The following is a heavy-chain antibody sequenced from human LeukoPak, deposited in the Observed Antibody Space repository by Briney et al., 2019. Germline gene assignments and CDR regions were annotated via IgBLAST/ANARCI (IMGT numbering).Heavy chain of an antibody. Sequence: GGSLRLSCAASEFTLNTYAVSWVRQAPGQGLEWVSAISGDGGITYYADSVRSRFTISTDNTKSTLYLQMNSLRAEDTAVYYCAKYLSGYGDFGCFDYWGQGTLVTVSS. CDR2: ISGDGGIT. V-gene: IGHV3-23*01. CDR1: EFTLNTYA. D-gene: IGHD4-17*01. J-gene: IGHJ4*02. CDR3: AKYLSGYGDFGCFDY.